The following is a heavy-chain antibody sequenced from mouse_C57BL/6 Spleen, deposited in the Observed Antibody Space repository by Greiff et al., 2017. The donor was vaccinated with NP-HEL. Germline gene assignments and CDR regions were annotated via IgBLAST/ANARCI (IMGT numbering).Heavy chain of an antibody. D-gene: IGHD3-2*02. Sequence: QVQLKESGPELVKPGASVKISCKASGYAFSSSWMNWVKQRPGKGLEWIGRIYPGDGDTNYNGKFKGKATLTADKSSSTAYMQLSSLTSEDSAVYFCAREDSSGYRSYAMDYWGQGTSVTVS. CDR1: GYAFSSSW. J-gene: IGHJ4*01. CDR2: IYPGDGDT. V-gene: IGHV1-82*01. CDR3: AREDSSGYRSYAMDY.